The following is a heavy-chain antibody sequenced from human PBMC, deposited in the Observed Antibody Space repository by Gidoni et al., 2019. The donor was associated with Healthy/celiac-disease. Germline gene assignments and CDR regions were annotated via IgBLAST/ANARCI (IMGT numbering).Heavy chain of an antibody. CDR1: GGSISSYY. CDR3: ARAEGDTAMDY. D-gene: IGHD5-18*01. J-gene: IGHJ4*02. Sequence: QVQLQESGPGLVKHSETLSLTCTVSGGSISSYYWSWIRQPPGKGLEWIGYIYYSGSTNYNPSLKSRVTISVDTSKNQFSLKLSSVTAADTAVYYCARAEGDTAMDYWGQGTLVTVSS. CDR2: IYYSGST. V-gene: IGHV4-59*01.